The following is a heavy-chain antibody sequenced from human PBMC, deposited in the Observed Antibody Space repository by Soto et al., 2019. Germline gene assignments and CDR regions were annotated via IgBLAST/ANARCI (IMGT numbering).Heavy chain of an antibody. CDR1: GGSISSGGYS. CDR2: IYHSGST. CDR3: ARALGIAARPRYFDY. V-gene: IGHV4-30-2*01. Sequence: SETLSLTCAVSGGSISSGGYSWSWIRQPPGKGLEWIGYIYHSGSTYYNPSLKSRVTISVDRSKNQFSLKLSSVTAADTAVYYCARALGIAARPRYFDYWGQGTLVTVSS. D-gene: IGHD6-6*01. J-gene: IGHJ4*02.